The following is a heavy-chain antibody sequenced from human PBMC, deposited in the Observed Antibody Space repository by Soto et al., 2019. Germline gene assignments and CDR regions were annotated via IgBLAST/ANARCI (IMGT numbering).Heavy chain of an antibody. J-gene: IGHJ4*02. CDR3: AGYDYYDSSGYYTRSNFDY. Sequence: SETLSLTCTVSGGSISSGGYYWSWIRQHPGKGLEWIGYIYYSGSTYYNPSLKSRVTISVDTSKNQFSLKLSSVTAADTAVYYCAGYDYYDSSGYYTRSNFDYWGQGTLVTVSS. V-gene: IGHV4-31*03. D-gene: IGHD3-22*01. CDR2: IYYSGST. CDR1: GGSISSGGYY.